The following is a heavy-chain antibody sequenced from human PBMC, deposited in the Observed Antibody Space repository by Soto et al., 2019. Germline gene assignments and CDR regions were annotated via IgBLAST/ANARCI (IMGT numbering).Heavy chain of an antibody. Sequence: QVQLQESGPRLVKPSETLSLTCSVSGSSISPYYWSWIRQAPGKGLEWIGYMFYRGTAKYNPALESRVTISLDTSASTAYMELTSLRSEDTAVYYCARDTGDGTFDFWGQGTLVTVSS. V-gene: IGHV4-59*01. CDR1: GSSISPYY. CDR2: MFYRGTA. CDR3: ARDTGDGTFDF. D-gene: IGHD7-27*01. J-gene: IGHJ4*02.